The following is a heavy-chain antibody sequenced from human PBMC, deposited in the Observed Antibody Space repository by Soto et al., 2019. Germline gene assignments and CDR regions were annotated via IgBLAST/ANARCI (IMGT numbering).Heavy chain of an antibody. CDR1: GFTFSSYA. CDR2: ISYDGSNK. Sequence: QVQLVESGGGVVQPGRSLRLSCAASGFTFSSYAMHWVRQAPGKGLEWVAVISYDGSNKYYADSVKGRFTISRDNSKNKLYLQMNSLRAEDTAVYYCASPSRLPPSYYYYGMDVWGQGTKVTVSS. V-gene: IGHV3-30-3*01. J-gene: IGHJ6*02. D-gene: IGHD5-12*01. CDR3: ASPSRLPPSYYYYGMDV.